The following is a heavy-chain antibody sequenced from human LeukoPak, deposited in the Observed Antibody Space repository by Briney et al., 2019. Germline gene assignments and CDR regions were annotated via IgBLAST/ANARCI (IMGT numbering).Heavy chain of an antibody. D-gene: IGHD3-22*01. CDR2: INPNSCST. Sequence: ASVKVSCKASGYTFTDYYMQWVRQPPGQGLEWMGWINPNSCSTKYAQKFQGRVTMTRDTSISTAYMELSTLRSDDTAVYYCARAYYTYYYDTSGYYLDYWGQGTLVTVSS. CDR3: ARAYYTYYYDTSGYYLDY. J-gene: IGHJ4*02. V-gene: IGHV1-2*02. CDR1: GYTFTDYY.